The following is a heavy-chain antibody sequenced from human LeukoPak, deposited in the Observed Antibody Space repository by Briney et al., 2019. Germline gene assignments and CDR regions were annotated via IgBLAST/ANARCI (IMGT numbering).Heavy chain of an antibody. CDR2: ISSGSSFI. D-gene: IGHD3-22*01. CDR1: GFTFSTYS. J-gene: IGHJ4*02. V-gene: IGHV3-21*01. CDR3: ARESSGYFY. Sequence: GGSLRLSCAAPGFTFSTYSMNWVRQAPGKGLEWASSISSGSSFIYYADSVKGRFTISRDNAKNSLFLQMNSLRAEDTAVYYCARESSGYFYWGQGTLVTVSS.